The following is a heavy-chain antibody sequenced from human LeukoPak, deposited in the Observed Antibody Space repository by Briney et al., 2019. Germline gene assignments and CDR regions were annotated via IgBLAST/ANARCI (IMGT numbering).Heavy chain of an antibody. Sequence: ASVKVSCKASGGTFSSYAISWVRQAPGQGLEWMGGIIPIFGTANYAQKFQGRVTITTDESTSTAYMELSSLGSEDTAVYYCSMTTVTNWFDPWGQGTLATVSS. CDR2: IIPIFGTA. CDR3: SMTTVTNWFDP. J-gene: IGHJ5*02. CDR1: GGTFSSYA. V-gene: IGHV1-69*05. D-gene: IGHD4-17*01.